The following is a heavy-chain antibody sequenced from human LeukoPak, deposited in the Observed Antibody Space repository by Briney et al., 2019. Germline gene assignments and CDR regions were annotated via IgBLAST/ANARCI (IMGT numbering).Heavy chain of an antibody. CDR2: IYHSGST. V-gene: IGHV4-4*02. J-gene: IGHJ4*02. CDR1: GGSISSSNW. Sequence: PSGNLSLTCAVSGGSISSSNWWSWVRQPPGKGLEWIGEIYHSGSTNYNPSLKSRVTMSVATSKNQFSLKLRSVTAADTAVYYCARGGPPTVTRFDHWGQGTLVTVSS. D-gene: IGHD4-17*01. CDR3: ARGGPPTVTRFDH.